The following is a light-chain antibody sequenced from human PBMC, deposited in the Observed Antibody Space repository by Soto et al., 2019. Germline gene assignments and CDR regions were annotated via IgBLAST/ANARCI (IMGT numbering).Light chain of an antibody. CDR3: SSYLSTSTLVV. Sequence: QSVLTQPASVSGSPGQSITISCTGISSDLGDYNYVSWYQQHPGKAPKLMVYDVSNRPSGVSNRFSVSKSGNTATLTISGLQADDEADYYCSSYLSTSTLVVFGGGTKVTVL. CDR2: DVS. V-gene: IGLV2-14*03. CDR1: SSDLGDYNY. J-gene: IGLJ3*02.